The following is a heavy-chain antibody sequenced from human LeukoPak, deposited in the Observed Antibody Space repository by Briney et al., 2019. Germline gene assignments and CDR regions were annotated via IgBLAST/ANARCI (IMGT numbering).Heavy chain of an antibody. D-gene: IGHD6-19*01. V-gene: IGHV1-69*04. J-gene: IGHJ4*02. Sequence: SVKVSCKASGGTFSSYAISWVRQAPGQGLEWMGRIIPILGIANYAQNFQGRVTISADKSTSTAYMELSSLRAEETAVYYCAKDGNGWYEVVDNWGQGTLVTVSS. CDR1: GGTFSSYA. CDR3: AKDGNGWYEVVDN. CDR2: IIPILGIA.